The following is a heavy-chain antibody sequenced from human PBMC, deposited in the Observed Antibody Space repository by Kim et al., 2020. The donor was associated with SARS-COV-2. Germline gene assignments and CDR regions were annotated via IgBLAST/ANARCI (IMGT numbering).Heavy chain of an antibody. CDR1: GGSVSSGSYY. Sequence: SETLSLTCTVSGGSVSSGSYYWSWIRQPPGKGLEWIGYIYYSGSTNYNPSLKSRVTISVDTSKNQFSLKLSSVTAADTAVYYCARVTNMGRETLRKYYYYYGMDVWGQGTTVTVSS. J-gene: IGHJ6*02. V-gene: IGHV4-61*01. CDR3: ARVTNMGRETLRKYYYYYGMDV. CDR2: IYYSGST. D-gene: IGHD5-12*01.